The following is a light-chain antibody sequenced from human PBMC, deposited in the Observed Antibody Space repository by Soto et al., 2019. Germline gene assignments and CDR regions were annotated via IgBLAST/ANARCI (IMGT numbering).Light chain of an antibody. CDR1: QSVSSNY. CDR3: QQYNNWPPIT. J-gene: IGKJ5*01. V-gene: IGKV3-15*01. CDR2: GAS. Sequence: EIVLTPSPGTLSLSPGERATLSCRASQSVSSNYLAGYQQKPGQAPRLLIYGASTRATGIPARFSGSGSGTEFTLTISSLQSEDFAVYDGQQYNNWPPITVGQGTRLEIK.